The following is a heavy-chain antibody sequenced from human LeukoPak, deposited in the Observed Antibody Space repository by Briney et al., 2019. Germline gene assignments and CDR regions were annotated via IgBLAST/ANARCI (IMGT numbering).Heavy chain of an antibody. Sequence: AASVKVSCKASGGTFSSYAISWVRQAPGQGLEWMGGIIPIFGTANYAQKFQGRVTITAGESTSTAYMELSSLRSEDTAVYYCASWGYCGGDCYSGEYFQHWGQGTLVTVSS. D-gene: IGHD2-21*01. CDR3: ASWGYCGGDCYSGEYFQH. V-gene: IGHV1-69*13. J-gene: IGHJ1*01. CDR1: GGTFSSYA. CDR2: IIPIFGTA.